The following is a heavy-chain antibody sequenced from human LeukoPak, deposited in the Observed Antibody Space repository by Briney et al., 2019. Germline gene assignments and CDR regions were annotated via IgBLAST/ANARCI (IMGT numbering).Heavy chain of an antibody. V-gene: IGHV1-2*02. CDR3: ARGGDYGDYEYGMDV. D-gene: IGHD4-17*01. CDR2: INPNSGGT. J-gene: IGHJ6*02. Sequence: ASVKVSCKASGYTFTGYYMHWVRQAPGQGLEWMGWINPNSGGTNYAQKFQGRATMTRDTSISTAYMELSRLRSDDTAVYYCARGGDYGDYEYGMDVWGQGTTVTVSS. CDR1: GYTFTGYY.